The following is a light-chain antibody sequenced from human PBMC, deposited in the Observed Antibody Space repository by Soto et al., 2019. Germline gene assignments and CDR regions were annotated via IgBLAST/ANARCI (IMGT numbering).Light chain of an antibody. CDR3: QQSYTTPRIT. CDR2: AAS. CDR1: QDIGTY. V-gene: IGKV1-39*01. J-gene: IGKJ5*01. Sequence: DIQMTQSPSSLSSSIGDSFIITCRASQDIGTYLNWYQHKPGKAPKHXXYAASSLQTGVPSRFTGSGSGTEFTLTIDSLQPEDFATYYCQQSYTTPRITFGQGTRLEIK.